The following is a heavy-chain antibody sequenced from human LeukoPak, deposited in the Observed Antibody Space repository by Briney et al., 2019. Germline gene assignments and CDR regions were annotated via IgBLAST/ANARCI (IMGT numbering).Heavy chain of an antibody. CDR2: TTTKAHGGTT. CDR3: ARAPYSNYVNLDF. CDR1: GFTFRDYP. D-gene: IGHD4-11*01. V-gene: IGHV3-49*04. Sequence: GGSLRLSCTGSGFTFRDYPISWVRQAPGKGLEWVGYTTTKAHGGTTEFAASVKGRFTISRDDLKSIVYLQMNSLRTEDTAVYHCARAPYSNYVNLDFWGQGTLVTVSS. J-gene: IGHJ4*02.